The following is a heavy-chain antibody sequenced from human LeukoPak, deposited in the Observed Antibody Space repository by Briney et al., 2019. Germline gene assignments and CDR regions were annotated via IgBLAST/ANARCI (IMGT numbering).Heavy chain of an antibody. Sequence: GGSLRLSCAASGFTFSSYWMHWVRQAPGKGLVWVSRINSDGSSTGYADSVKGRFTISRDNAKNTLYLQMNSLRAEDTAVYYCARAQADITMVRGVHYYYYYGMDVWGKGTTVTVSS. D-gene: IGHD3-10*01. CDR2: INSDGSST. CDR3: ARAQADITMVRGVHYYYYYGMDV. J-gene: IGHJ6*04. V-gene: IGHV3-74*01. CDR1: GFTFSSYW.